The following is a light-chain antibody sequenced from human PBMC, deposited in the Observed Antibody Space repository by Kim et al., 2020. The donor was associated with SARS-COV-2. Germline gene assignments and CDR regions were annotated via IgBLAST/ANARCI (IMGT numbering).Light chain of an antibody. V-gene: IGKV1-39*01. Sequence: ASVGDRVTITCRASQSIGGYLNWYQQKPGKAPNLLIYAASHLQSGVPSRFSGGGSGTEFTLTISSLQPDDFATFYCQQYDSYPWTFGQGTKVDIK. CDR3: QQYDSYPWT. CDR1: QSIGGY. CDR2: AAS. J-gene: IGKJ1*01.